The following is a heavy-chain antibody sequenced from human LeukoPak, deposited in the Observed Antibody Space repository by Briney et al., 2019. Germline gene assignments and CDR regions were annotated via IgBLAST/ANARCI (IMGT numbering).Heavy chain of an antibody. J-gene: IGHJ4*02. V-gene: IGHV3-74*01. Sequence: GGSLRLSCAASGFIFSSDWMHWVRQGPAKGLVWVSRINPDGSTTSYADSVKGRFTISRDNSKNTLYLQMNSLRAEDTAVYYCAKDGEPARTLYYFDYWGQGTLVTVSS. D-gene: IGHD6-6*01. CDR1: GFIFSSDW. CDR2: INPDGSTT. CDR3: AKDGEPARTLYYFDY.